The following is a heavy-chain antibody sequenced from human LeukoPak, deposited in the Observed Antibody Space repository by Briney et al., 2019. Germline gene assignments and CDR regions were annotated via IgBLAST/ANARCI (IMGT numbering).Heavy chain of an antibody. J-gene: IGHJ4*02. D-gene: IGHD6-19*01. V-gene: IGHV3-23*01. Sequence: GGSLRLSCTASGFTFGDYAMSWVRQAPGKGLEWVSSISSSGDNTHYADPVKGRFTISRDSSKDTLYLQMNTLRAEDTAIYYCARRGWLVNFDYWGQGTLVTVSS. CDR3: ARRGWLVNFDY. CDR2: ISSSGDNT. CDR1: GFTFGDYA.